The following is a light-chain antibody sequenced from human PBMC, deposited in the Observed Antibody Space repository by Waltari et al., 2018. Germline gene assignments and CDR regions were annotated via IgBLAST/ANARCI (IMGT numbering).Light chain of an antibody. J-gene: IGLJ7*01. V-gene: IGLV1-51*02. CDR2: ENT. CDR1: SSNIGNNY. Sequence: QSVLTQPPSVSAAPGQRVTISCSGGSSNIGNNYVSWYRQFPGTAPKLLSYENTARPPGIPCRVSGSKSGTSATLDITGLQAGDEADYYCGTWDSSLSGAVFGGGTHLTVL. CDR3: GTWDSSLSGAV.